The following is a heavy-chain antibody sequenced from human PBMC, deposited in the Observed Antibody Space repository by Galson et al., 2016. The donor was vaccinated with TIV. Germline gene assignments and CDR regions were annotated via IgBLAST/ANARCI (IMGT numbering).Heavy chain of an antibody. V-gene: IGHV3-11*04. CDR1: SFTVTDYY. J-gene: IGHJ6*02. D-gene: IGHD4/OR15-4a*01. CDR3: ARARTMRVADYYYGMDL. Sequence: SLRLSCAASSFTVTDYYINWVRQAPGKGLEWVAYISHSGTTTFYAEGVRGRFTISRDNAKNSALLDMSSLRAENTAVYYCARARTMRVADYYYGMDLWGQGTTVTVSS. CDR2: ISHSGTTT.